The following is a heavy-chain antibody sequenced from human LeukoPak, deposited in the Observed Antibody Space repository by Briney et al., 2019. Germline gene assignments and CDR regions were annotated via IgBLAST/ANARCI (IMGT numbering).Heavy chain of an antibody. CDR3: GRGYSYGYYYYGMDV. Sequence: PGGSLRLSCAASGFTFSNYAMSWVRQAPGKGLEWVSAITGSGGSTYYADSVKGRFTISRDNSKNTLYLQMNSLRAEDRAVYYCGRGYSYGYYYYGMDVWGQGTTVTVSS. CDR1: GFTFSNYA. J-gene: IGHJ6*02. CDR2: ITGSGGST. D-gene: IGHD5-18*01. V-gene: IGHV3-23*01.